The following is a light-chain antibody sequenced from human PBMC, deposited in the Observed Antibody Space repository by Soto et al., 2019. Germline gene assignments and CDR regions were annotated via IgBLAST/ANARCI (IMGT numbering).Light chain of an antibody. J-gene: IGKJ2*01. CDR1: QSISSW. CDR2: DAS. V-gene: IGKV1-5*01. CDR3: QQYNNFAPPHT. Sequence: DIPMTQSPSTLSASVGDRVTITCRASQSISSWLAWYQQKPGKAPKLLIYDASSFEGGVPSRFSGSGSGTEFTLTISGLQPDDFATYYCQQYNNFAPPHTFGQGTKLEIK.